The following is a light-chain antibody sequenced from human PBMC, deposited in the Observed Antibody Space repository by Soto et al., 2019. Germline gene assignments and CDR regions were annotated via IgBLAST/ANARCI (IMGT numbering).Light chain of an antibody. CDR2: GAS. Sequence: DIQMTQSPSSLFASIGDTVTIACRASQNIDTYLHWYQQKSGKAPNLLVHGASGLQSGVPSRFSGSGSGTDFTLTISSLQPEDFATYYCQQSYGTLYTFGQGTKVEIK. CDR3: QQSYGTLYT. V-gene: IGKV1-39*01. CDR1: QNIDTY. J-gene: IGKJ2*01.